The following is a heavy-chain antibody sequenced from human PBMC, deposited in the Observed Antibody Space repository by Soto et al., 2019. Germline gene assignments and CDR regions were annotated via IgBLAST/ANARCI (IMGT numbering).Heavy chain of an antibody. CDR1: GGTITTGGHY. CDR2: VYYRASS. V-gene: IGHV4-31*03. J-gene: IGHJ6*02. Sequence: KLPLTNTVSGGTITTGGHYWSWILQLPGKGLEWIGYVYYRASSYYNPTLKSRVGISIDASKNQFSLKLNSVTAADTAVYFCARGREVPYYYYYGLDVWCQGNTVT. CDR3: ARGREVPYYYYYGLDV.